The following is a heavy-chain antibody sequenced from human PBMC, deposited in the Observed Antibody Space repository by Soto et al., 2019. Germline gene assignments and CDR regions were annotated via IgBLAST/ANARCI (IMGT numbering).Heavy chain of an antibody. J-gene: IGHJ6*02. CDR2: ILYDASNK. Sequence: QVQLVESGGGVVQPGRSLRLSCAASGFTFSSYAMHWVRQAPGKGLEWVAVILYDASNKYYADSVKGRFTISSDNSKNTLYLQMNSLRAEDTAVYYCAREEVGTVDYYDYCMDVWGQGTTVTVSS. CDR1: GFTFSSYA. V-gene: IGHV3-30*14. CDR3: AREEVGTVDYYDYCMDV. D-gene: IGHD2-8*02.